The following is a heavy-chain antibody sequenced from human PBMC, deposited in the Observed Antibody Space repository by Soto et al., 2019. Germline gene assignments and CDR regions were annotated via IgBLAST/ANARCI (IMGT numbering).Heavy chain of an antibody. CDR2: IWYDGSNK. CDR3: AREVDYDFWSGYLGYYYYYMDV. CDR1: GFSFSSYG. Sequence: QVQLVESGGGVVQPGRSLRLSCAASGFSFSSYGMHWVRQAPGKGLEWVAVIWYDGSNKYYADSVKGRFTISRDNSKNTLYLQMNSLRAEDTAVYYCAREVDYDFWSGYLGYYYYYMDVWGKGTTVTVSS. V-gene: IGHV3-33*01. D-gene: IGHD3-3*01. J-gene: IGHJ6*03.